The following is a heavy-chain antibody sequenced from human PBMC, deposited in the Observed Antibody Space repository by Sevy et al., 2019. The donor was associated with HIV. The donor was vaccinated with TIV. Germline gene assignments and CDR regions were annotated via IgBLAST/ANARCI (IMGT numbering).Heavy chain of an antibody. V-gene: IGHV3-23*01. CDR3: AKEKKLVGGAFDI. J-gene: IGHJ3*02. D-gene: IGHD3-16*01. CDR2: ISGIGVST. CDR1: GFTFSSYA. Sequence: GGSLRLSCAASGFTFSSYAMSWVRQAPGKGLEWVSAISGIGVSTYYADSVKGRFTISRDNAKNTLYLQMNSLRAEDTAVYYCAKEKKLVGGAFDIWGQGTMVTVSS.